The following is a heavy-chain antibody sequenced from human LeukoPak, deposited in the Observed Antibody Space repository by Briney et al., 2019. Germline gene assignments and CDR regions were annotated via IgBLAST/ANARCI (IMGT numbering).Heavy chain of an antibody. Sequence: PSETLSLTYTVSGGSMSNYYWTWIRQPAGKGLEWIGRIYTSGRTNYNPSLKSRVTISVDTSKNQFSLKLSSVTAADTAVYYCARGTGGYQLLLYYWGQGTLVTVSS. V-gene: IGHV4-4*07. CDR3: ARGTGGYQLLLYY. D-gene: IGHD2-2*01. CDR1: GGSMSNYY. CDR2: IYTSGRT. J-gene: IGHJ4*02.